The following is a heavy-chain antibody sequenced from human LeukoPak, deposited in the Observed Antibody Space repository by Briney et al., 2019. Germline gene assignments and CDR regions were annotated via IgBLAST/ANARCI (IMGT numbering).Heavy chain of an antibody. CDR1: GFTFSNAW. D-gene: IGHD5-18*01. V-gene: IGHV3-11*04. CDR2: IGRGGNTV. CDR3: AREGRYSGTYYYYGMDV. J-gene: IGHJ6*02. Sequence: GGSLRLSCAASGFTFSNAWMSWVRQAPGKGLEGVSYIGRGGNTVYYADSMKGRFTISRDNAKNSLYLQMSSLRAEDTAVYYCAREGRYSGTYYYYGMDVWGQGTTVTVSS.